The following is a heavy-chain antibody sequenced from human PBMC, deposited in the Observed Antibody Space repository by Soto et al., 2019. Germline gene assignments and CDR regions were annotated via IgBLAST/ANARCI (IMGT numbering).Heavy chain of an antibody. V-gene: IGHV3-23*01. CDR1: GFTFSSYA. CDR2: ISGTGGST. D-gene: IGHD3-10*01. J-gene: IGHJ4*02. CDR3: AKGLSPFSMVRGYFDY. Sequence: EVQLLESGGGLVQPGGSLRLSCAASGFTFSSYAMSWVRQAPGKGLEWASAISGTGGSTYYADSVKGRFTTSRDNSKNTLYLQMNSLRAEDTAVYYRAKGLSPFSMVRGYFDYRGQEALVTVSS.